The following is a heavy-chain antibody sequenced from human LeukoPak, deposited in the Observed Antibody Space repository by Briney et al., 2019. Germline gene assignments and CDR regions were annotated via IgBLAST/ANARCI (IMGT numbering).Heavy chain of an antibody. CDR3: ARANCGGDCFNNWFDP. CDR2: IYHSGST. J-gene: IGHJ5*02. Sequence: SETLSLTCAVSGGSISSGGYSWSWIRQPPGKGLEWIGYIYHSGSTYYNPSLKSRVTISVDKSKNQFSLKPSSVTAADTAVYYCARANCGGDCFNNWFDPWGQGTLVTVSS. D-gene: IGHD2-21*02. CDR1: GGSISSGGYS. V-gene: IGHV4-30-2*01.